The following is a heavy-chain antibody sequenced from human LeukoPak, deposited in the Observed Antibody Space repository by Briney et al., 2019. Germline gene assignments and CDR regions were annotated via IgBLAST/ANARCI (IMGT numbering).Heavy chain of an antibody. CDR3: ARERGDGYNFDY. J-gene: IGHJ4*02. D-gene: IGHD5-24*01. CDR1: GYTFTSYY. Sequence: ASVKVSCKASGYTFTSYYMHWVRQAPGQGLEGMGLINPSGGSTSYAQKFQGRVTMTRDTSTSTVYMELSSLRSEDTAVYYCARERGDGYNFDYWGQGTLVTVSS. CDR2: INPSGGST. V-gene: IGHV1-46*01.